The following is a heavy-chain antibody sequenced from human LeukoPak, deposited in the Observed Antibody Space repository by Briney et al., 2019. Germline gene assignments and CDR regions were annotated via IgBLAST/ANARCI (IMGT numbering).Heavy chain of an antibody. J-gene: IGHJ4*02. Sequence: GGSLRLSCGASGFTFSNYVMSWVRQAPGKGLEWVSAISGSCGSTYYAAFVKGPFTISRDNSKNTLYLQMHSLRAEDTAVYYCAKNSYYDYWSGYYTYYFDYWGQGTLVTVSS. CDR3: AKNSYYDYWSGYYTYYFDY. V-gene: IGHV3-23*01. CDR1: GFTFSNYV. CDR2: ISGSCGST. D-gene: IGHD3-3*01.